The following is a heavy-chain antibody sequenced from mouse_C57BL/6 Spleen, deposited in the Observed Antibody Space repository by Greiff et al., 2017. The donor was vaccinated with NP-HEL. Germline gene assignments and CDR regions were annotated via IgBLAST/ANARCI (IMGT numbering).Heavy chain of an antibody. CDR3: AKRTITLYYAMDY. V-gene: IGHV1-9*01. CDR2: ILPGSGST. Sequence: QVQLQQSGAELMKPGASVKLSCKATGYTFTGYWIEWVKQRPGHGLEWIGEILPGSGSTNYNEKFKGKATFTVDTHSNTAYMQLSSLTTDDSAIYSYAKRTITLYYAMDYWGQGTSVTVSS. CDR1: GYTFTGYW. J-gene: IGHJ4*01.